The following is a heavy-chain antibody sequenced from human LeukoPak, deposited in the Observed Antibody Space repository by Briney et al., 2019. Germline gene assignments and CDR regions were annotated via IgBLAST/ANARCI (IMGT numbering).Heavy chain of an antibody. CDR3: AKYYDILTGSGPDAFDI. V-gene: IGHV3-15*01. CDR1: GFTFSNAW. D-gene: IGHD3-9*01. CDR2: IKSKANGETR. Sequence: GGSLRLSCAASGFTFSNAWMTWVRQAPGKGLEWVGRIKSKANGETRDYAAPVKGRFGISRDDSKNTLYLQMNSLKTEDTAVYYCAKYYDILTGSGPDAFDIWGQGTMVTVSS. J-gene: IGHJ3*02.